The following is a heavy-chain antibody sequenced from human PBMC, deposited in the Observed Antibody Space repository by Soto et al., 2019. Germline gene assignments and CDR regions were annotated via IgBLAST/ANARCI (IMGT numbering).Heavy chain of an antibody. Sequence: GESLKISCAASGFTFNAYWMHWVRQEPGKGLVWVSRIDSDGTNTVYADSVKGRFTISRDNAKNTLYLQMNSLGAEDTAVYYCARGPEGYSHFKYWGHGTLVTVSS. D-gene: IGHD2-15*01. CDR2: IDSDGTNT. CDR3: ARGPEGYSHFKY. J-gene: IGHJ4*01. V-gene: IGHV3-74*01. CDR1: GFTFNAYW.